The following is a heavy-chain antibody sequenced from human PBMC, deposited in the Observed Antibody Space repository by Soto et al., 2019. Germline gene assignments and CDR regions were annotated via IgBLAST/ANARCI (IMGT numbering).Heavy chain of an antibody. CDR2: ISNSGGGT. J-gene: IGHJ3*02. Sequence: GGSLRLSCAASGFSFSSYATSWVRQVPGKGLEWVSAISNSGGGTHYADSVKGRFTTSRDNSKNTLYLQMSSLRAEDTAVYYCARGGYCSSISCYRFDIWGQGTMVTVSS. D-gene: IGHD2-2*02. CDR3: ARGGYCSSISCYRFDI. CDR1: GFSFSSYA. V-gene: IGHV3-23*01.